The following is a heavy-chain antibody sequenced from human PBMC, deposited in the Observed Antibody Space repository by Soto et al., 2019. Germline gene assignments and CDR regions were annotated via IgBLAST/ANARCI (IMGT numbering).Heavy chain of an antibody. CDR1: GYTFTSYA. CDR3: ARTMVRGVIIRGSFTFDD. V-gene: IGHV1-3*01. Sequence: ASVKVSCKASGYTFTSYAMHWVRQAPGQRLEWMGWINAGNGNTKYSQKFQGRVTVTRDTSASTAYMELSSLRSEDTAVYYCARTMVRGVIIRGSFTFDDRGQGTVVTVPS. J-gene: IGHJ4*02. CDR2: INAGNGNT. D-gene: IGHD3-10*01.